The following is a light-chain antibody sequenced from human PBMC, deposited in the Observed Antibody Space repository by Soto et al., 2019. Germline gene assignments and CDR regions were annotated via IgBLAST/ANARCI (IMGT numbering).Light chain of an antibody. Sequence: EIVLTQSPGTLSLSPGERATLSFRASQSVSNSYLAWYQQKPGQAPRLLIYGASSRATGIPDRFSGSGSGTDFTLTISRLEPEDFAVYYCQQYGSSPPTFGQGTKVDIK. V-gene: IGKV3-20*01. CDR2: GAS. J-gene: IGKJ1*01. CDR3: QQYGSSPPT. CDR1: QSVSNSY.